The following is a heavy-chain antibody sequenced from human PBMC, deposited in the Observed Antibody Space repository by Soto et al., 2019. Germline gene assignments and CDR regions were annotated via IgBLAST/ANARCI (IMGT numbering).Heavy chain of an antibody. CDR1: GYTFTSYG. CDR3: ASGGGWKHLDD. Sequence: QVQLVQSGAEVKKPGASVKVSCKASGYTFTSYGISWVRQAPGQGLEWMGWISANNGNTNNEQKLQGRVTMTTDTSTSTADKERRGLRSDDTAVDYSASGGGWKHLDDGGQGPLATTSS. D-gene: IGHD2-15*01. CDR2: ISANNGNT. V-gene: IGHV1-18*01. J-gene: IGHJ4*02.